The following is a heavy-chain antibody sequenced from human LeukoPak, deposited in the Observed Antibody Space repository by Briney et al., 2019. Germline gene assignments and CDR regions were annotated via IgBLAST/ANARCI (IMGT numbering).Heavy chain of an antibody. J-gene: IGHJ3*02. CDR3: AKRGADSGGNSALVAFDI. Sequence: GGSLRLSCTASGFTFSSYAMSWVRQAPGKGLEWVSAITGTGATTYYADPVKGRFTISRDNSKNTLYLQMNSLRAEDTAVYYCAKRGADSGGNSALVAFDIWGQGTMVTVSS. CDR2: ITGTGATT. D-gene: IGHD4-23*01. V-gene: IGHV3-23*01. CDR1: GFTFSSYA.